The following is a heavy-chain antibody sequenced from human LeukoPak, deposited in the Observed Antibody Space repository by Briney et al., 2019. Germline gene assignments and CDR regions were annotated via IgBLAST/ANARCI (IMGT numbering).Heavy chain of an antibody. CDR3: ARVTGYMTEDYFDY. CDR1: GVSISGYY. CDR2: IYYSGST. D-gene: IGHD6-13*01. J-gene: IGHJ4*02. Sequence: SETLSLTCSVSGVSISGYYWTWVRQPPGKGLEWIGYIYYSGSTNYNPSLKSRVTISVDTSKNQFSLRLSSVTAADTAVYYCARVTGYMTEDYFDYWGQGTLITVSS. V-gene: IGHV4-59*13.